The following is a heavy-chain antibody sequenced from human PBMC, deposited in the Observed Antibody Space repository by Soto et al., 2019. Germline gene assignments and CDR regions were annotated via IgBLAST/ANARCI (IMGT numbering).Heavy chain of an antibody. D-gene: IGHD2-2*01. CDR1: GGTFSSYA. J-gene: IGHJ6*02. CDR3: ARSQGSSTSLEIYYYYYYGMDV. Sequence: QVQLVQSGAEVKKPGSSVKGSCKASGGTFSSYAISWVRQAPGQGLEWMGGIIPISGTANYAQKFQGRVKITADESTSTAYMELSSLRSEDTAVYYCARSQGSSTSLEIYYYYYYGMDVWGQGTTVTVSS. CDR2: IIPISGTA. V-gene: IGHV1-69*01.